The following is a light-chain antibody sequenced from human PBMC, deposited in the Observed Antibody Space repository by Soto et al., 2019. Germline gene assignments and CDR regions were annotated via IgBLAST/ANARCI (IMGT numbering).Light chain of an antibody. Sequence: EIVLTQSPGTLSLSPGERATLSCRASQSVRSSHLAWYQHKPGQAPRLLIYGASVRATGIPDRFSGSGSGTDFTLSISRLEPEDFAVYYCQQYGSSPRTFGQGTKVEIK. CDR1: QSVRSSH. J-gene: IGKJ1*01. CDR3: QQYGSSPRT. CDR2: GAS. V-gene: IGKV3-20*01.